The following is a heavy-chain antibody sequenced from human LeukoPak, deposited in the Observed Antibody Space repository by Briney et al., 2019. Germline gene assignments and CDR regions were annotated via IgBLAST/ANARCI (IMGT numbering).Heavy chain of an antibody. V-gene: IGHV4-59*01. CDR1: GDSITTYY. J-gene: IGHJ4*02. D-gene: IGHD7-27*01. Sequence: SETLSLTCTVSGDSITTYYWSWIRQPPGKGLEWIGYIFQSGTTKYNPSLKSRVTILSDVSKNQFSLNLTSVTAADTAVYYCAGDSWGRFDYWGQGTLVAVSS. CDR2: IFQSGTT. CDR3: AGDSWGRFDY.